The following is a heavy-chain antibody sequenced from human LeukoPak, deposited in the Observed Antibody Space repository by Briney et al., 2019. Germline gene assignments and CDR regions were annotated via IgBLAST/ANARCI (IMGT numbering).Heavy chain of an antibody. CDR2: ISYSGST. D-gene: IGHD1-26*01. Sequence: SETLSLTCTVSGGSISSYYWSWIRQPLEKGLEWIGYISYSGSTDYNPSLKSRVTISLDTSKNQFSLRLSSVSAADTAVYYCARETRLHSGSYSNDAFDIWGQGTMVTVSS. CDR3: ARETRLHSGSYSNDAFDI. J-gene: IGHJ3*02. CDR1: GGSISSYY. V-gene: IGHV4-59*01.